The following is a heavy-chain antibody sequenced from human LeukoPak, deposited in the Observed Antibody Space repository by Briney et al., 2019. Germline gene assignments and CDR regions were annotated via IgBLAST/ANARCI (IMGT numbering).Heavy chain of an antibody. J-gene: IGHJ1*01. Sequence: SVKVSCKASGGTFSSYAISWVRQAPGQGLEWMGRIIPILGIANYAQKFQGRVTITADNSTSTAYMELSSLRSEDTAVYYCARGPNCGGDCYSEYFQHWGQGTLVTVSS. CDR3: ARGPNCGGDCYSEYFQH. V-gene: IGHV1-69*04. D-gene: IGHD2-21*02. CDR1: GGTFSSYA. CDR2: IIPILGIA.